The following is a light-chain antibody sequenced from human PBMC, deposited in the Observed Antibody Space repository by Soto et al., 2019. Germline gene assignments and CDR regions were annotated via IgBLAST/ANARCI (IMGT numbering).Light chain of an antibody. Sequence: EIVLTQSPGTLPLSPGERATLSCRASLSVASNYVAWYQQKPGQAPRLLIYAASGRATGIPDRFSGSGSGTDFTLTISRLEPEDFAVCYCQQYGSAPWTFGQGTKVEIK. CDR3: QQYGSAPWT. V-gene: IGKV3-20*01. CDR1: LSVASNY. CDR2: AAS. J-gene: IGKJ1*01.